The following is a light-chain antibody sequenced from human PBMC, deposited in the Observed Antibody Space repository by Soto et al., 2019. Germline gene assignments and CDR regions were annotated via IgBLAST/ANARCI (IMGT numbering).Light chain of an antibody. J-gene: IGKJ3*01. CDR2: DAS. CDR3: QQYNSYPFT. V-gene: IGKV1-5*01. Sequence: DIQMTQSPSTLSASVGDRVTITCRASQSISSWLAWYQQKPGKAPKLLIYDASSLESGVPSRFSGSGSRTDFTLTITRLQPDDFATYYCQQYNSYPFTFGPGTKVDIK. CDR1: QSISSW.